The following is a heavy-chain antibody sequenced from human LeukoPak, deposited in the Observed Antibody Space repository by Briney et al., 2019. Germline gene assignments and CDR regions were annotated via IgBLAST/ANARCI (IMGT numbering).Heavy chain of an antibody. CDR1: GFTFSSYS. CDR2: ISSSSSYI. D-gene: IGHD2-2*01. J-gene: IGHJ6*03. V-gene: IGHV3-21*01. CDR3: ARDRAPYCSSTSCYPVPSTYMDV. Sequence: PGGSLRLSCAASGFTFSSYSMNWVRQAPGKGLEWVSSISSSSSYIDYADSVKGRFTISRDNAKNSLYLQMNSLRAEDTAVYYCARDRAPYCSSTSCYPVPSTYMDVWGKGATVTVSS.